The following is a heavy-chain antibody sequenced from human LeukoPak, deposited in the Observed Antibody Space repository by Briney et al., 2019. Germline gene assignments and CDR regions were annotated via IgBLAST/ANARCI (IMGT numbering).Heavy chain of an antibody. CDR3: ARAADSESSYRSSKY. CDR1: GFTLKNYA. D-gene: IGHD3-10*01. Sequence: GGSLRLSCTASGFTLKNYAMFCIRQAPGKGLEWAAGISDTGTNTNYTDSVKGRFIISRDDSTGALYLQMHGLRPEDTAMYYCARAADSESSYRSSKYWGQGTLVSVSS. V-gene: IGHV3-30*04. J-gene: IGHJ4*02. CDR2: ISDTGTNT.